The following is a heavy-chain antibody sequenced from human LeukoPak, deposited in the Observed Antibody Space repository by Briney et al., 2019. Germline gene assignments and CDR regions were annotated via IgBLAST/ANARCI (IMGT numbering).Heavy chain of an antibody. CDR1: GGSFSGYY. V-gene: IGHV4-34*01. J-gene: IGHJ4*02. Sequence: SETLSLTCAVYGGSFSGYYWSWIRQPPGKGLEWIGEINHSGSSNYNPSLKSRVTISLDTSRTQSSLELTSATAADTAVYYCARGRTYLDYFDYWGQGTVVTVSS. D-gene: IGHD1-14*01. CDR3: ARGRTYLDYFDY. CDR2: INHSGSS.